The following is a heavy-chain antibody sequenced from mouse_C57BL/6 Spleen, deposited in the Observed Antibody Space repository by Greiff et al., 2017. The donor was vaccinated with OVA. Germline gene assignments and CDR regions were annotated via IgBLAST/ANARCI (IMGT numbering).Heavy chain of an antibody. J-gene: IGHJ1*03. CDR2: IDPSDSYT. V-gene: IGHV1-69*01. Sequence: QVQLQQPGAELVMPGASVKLSCKASGYTFTSYWMHWVKQRPGQGLEWIGEIDPSDSYTNYNQKFKGKSTLTVDKSSSTAYMQLSSLTSEDSAVYYCARIRTTARYFDVWGTGTTVTVFS. CDR1: GYTFTSYW. D-gene: IGHD1-2*01. CDR3: ARIRTTARYFDV.